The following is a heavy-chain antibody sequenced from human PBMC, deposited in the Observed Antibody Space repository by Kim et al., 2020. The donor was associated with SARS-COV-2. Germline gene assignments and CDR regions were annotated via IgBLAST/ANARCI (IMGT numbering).Heavy chain of an antibody. CDR3: ASDCGGGSCYRGYNWFDP. Sequence: SETLSLTCTVSGYSISSGYYWGWIRQPPGKGLEWIGSIFNNGNTDHNPSLRSRVTISLDTSKNQFSLKLSSVTAADTAVYYCASDCGGGSCYRGYNWFDPWGQGTLVTVSS. J-gene: IGHJ5*02. CDR1: GYSISSGYY. D-gene: IGHD2-15*01. V-gene: IGHV4-38-2*02. CDR2: IFNNGNT.